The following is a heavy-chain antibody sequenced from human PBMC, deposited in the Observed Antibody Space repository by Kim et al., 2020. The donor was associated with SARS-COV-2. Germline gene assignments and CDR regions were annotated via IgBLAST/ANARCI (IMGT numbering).Heavy chain of an antibody. J-gene: IGHJ3*02. Sequence: GGSLRLSCAASGFTFSSYGMHWVRQAPGKGLEWVAVISYDGSNKYYADSVKGRFTISRDNSKNTLYLQMNSLRAEDTAVYYCAKDYGGNYEDAFDIWGQGTMVTVSS. CDR1: GFTFSSYG. CDR3: AKDYGGNYEDAFDI. D-gene: IGHD4-17*01. V-gene: IGHV3-30*18. CDR2: ISYDGSNK.